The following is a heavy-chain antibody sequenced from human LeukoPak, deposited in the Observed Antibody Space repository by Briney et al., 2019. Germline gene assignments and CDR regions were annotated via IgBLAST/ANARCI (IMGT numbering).Heavy chain of an antibody. Sequence: GASVKVSCKASVYTFTDYYIHWVRQAPGQGLEWMGCIKPNSGGTEYAQTFQGRVTMTGDTSINTAYMELSRLTYDDTAVYYCAGLPRYNWNEPLDYWGQGTLVTVSS. CDR1: VYTFTDYY. V-gene: IGHV1-2*02. CDR3: AGLPRYNWNEPLDY. J-gene: IGHJ4*02. CDR2: IKPNSGGT. D-gene: IGHD1-20*01.